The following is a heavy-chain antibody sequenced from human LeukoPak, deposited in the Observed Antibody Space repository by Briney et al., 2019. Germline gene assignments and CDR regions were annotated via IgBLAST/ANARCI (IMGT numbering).Heavy chain of an antibody. D-gene: IGHD2-2*01. J-gene: IGHJ2*01. Sequence: ASVKVSCKASGYTFTNYDINWVRQATGQGLEWMGWMNPNSGNTNYAQKFQGRVTMTRNTSISTAYMELSSLRSEDTAVYYCARASVPAAYRYFDLWGRGTLVTVSS. CDR2: MNPNSGNT. V-gene: IGHV1-8*01. CDR1: GYTFTNYD. CDR3: ARASVPAAYRYFDL.